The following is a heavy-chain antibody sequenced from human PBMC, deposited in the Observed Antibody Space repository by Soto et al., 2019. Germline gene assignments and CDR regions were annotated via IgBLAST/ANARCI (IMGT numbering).Heavy chain of an antibody. J-gene: IGHJ6*02. CDR1: GFTFSSYA. CDR3: ARDLLRGDYGSHGMDV. Sequence: QVQLVESGGGVVQPGRSLRLSCAASGFTFSSYAMHWVRQAPGKGLEWVAVISYDGSNKYYADSVKGRFTISRDNSKNTLYLQMNSLRAEDTAVYYCARDLLRGDYGSHGMDVWGQGTTVTVSS. V-gene: IGHV3-30-3*01. CDR2: ISYDGSNK. D-gene: IGHD4-17*01.